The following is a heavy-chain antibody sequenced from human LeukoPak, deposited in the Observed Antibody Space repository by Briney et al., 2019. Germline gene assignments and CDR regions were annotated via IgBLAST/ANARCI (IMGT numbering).Heavy chain of an antibody. CDR2: IIPILGIT. V-gene: IGHV1-69*04. CDR1: GGTFSSYA. J-gene: IGHJ4*02. Sequence: ASVKVSCKASGGTFSSYAISWVRQAPGQGLEWMGRIIPILGITNYAQKFQGRVTITADKSTSTAYMELSSLRSEDTAVYYCARQDLGYCSSTSCYKGSRRLPYFDYWGQGTLVTVSS. CDR3: ARQDLGYCSSTSCYKGSRRLPYFDY. D-gene: IGHD2-2*02.